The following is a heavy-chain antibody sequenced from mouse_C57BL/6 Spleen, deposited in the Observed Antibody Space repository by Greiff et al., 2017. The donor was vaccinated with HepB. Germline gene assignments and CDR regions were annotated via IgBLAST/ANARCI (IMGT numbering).Heavy chain of an antibody. Sequence: VKLVESGAELVKPGASVKISCKASGYAFSSYWMNWVKQRPGKGLEWIGQIYPGDGDTNYNGKFKGKATLTADKSSSTAYMQLSSLTSEDSAVYFCARGGTVVAGDYWGQGTTLTVSS. CDR2: IYPGDGDT. D-gene: IGHD1-1*01. J-gene: IGHJ2*01. CDR3: ARGGTVVAGDY. V-gene: IGHV1-80*01. CDR1: GYAFSSYW.